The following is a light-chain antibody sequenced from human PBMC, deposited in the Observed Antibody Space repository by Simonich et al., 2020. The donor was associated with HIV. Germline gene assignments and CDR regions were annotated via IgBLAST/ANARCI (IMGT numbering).Light chain of an antibody. Sequence: DIQMTQSPSTLSASVGDTVTITCRASQSISSWLAWYQQKPGKAPKLLIHKASSLESGVPSRFSGSASGTDFTLTITSLQSEDFATYYCQQYYNNPTFGQGTKVEIK. J-gene: IGKJ1*01. CDR2: KAS. V-gene: IGKV1-5*03. CDR1: QSISSW. CDR3: QQYYNNPT.